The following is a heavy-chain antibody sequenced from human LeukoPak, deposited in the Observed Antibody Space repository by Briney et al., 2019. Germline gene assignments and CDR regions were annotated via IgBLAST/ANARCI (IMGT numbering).Heavy chain of an antibody. CDR1: GASISSYY. CDR2: IYTSGST. CDR3: ARDWEYYDSSGYSEYFQH. V-gene: IGHV4-4*07. J-gene: IGHJ1*01. D-gene: IGHD3-22*01. Sequence: PSETLSLTCTISGASISSYYWSWIRQPAGKGLGWIGRIYTSGSTNYNPSLKSRVTMSVDTSKNQFSLKLSSVTAADTAVYYCARDWEYYDSSGYSEYFQHWGQGTLVTVSS.